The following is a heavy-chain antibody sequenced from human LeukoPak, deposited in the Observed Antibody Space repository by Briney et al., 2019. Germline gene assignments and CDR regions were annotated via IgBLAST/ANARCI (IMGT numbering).Heavy chain of an antibody. V-gene: IGHV4-59*01. J-gene: IGHJ4*02. CDR3: ARSLTIFGVVSHFDY. Sequence: PSETLSLTCTVSGGSISSYYWSWIRQPPGKGLEWIGYIYYSGSTNYNPSLKSRVTISVDTSKNQFSLKLSSVPAADTAVYYCARSLTIFGVVSHFDYWGQGTLVTVSS. CDR2: IYYSGST. CDR1: GGSISSYY. D-gene: IGHD3-3*01.